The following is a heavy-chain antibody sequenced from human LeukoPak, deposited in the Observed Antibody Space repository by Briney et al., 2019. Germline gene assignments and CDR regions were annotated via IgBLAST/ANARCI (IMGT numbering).Heavy chain of an antibody. CDR3: ARDQYYYGSGSYIDY. Sequence: SETLSLTCTVSGGSISSGSYYWSWIRQPAGTGLEWIGRIHTSGSTNYNPSLKSRVTMSADTSKNQFSLKLSSVIAADTAVYYCARDQYYYGSGSYIDYWGQGTLVTVSS. V-gene: IGHV4-61*02. CDR2: IHTSGST. CDR1: GGSISSGSYY. D-gene: IGHD3-10*01. J-gene: IGHJ4*02.